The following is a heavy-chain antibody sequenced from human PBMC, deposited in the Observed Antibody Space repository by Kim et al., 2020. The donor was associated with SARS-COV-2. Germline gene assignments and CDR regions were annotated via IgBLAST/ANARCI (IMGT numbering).Heavy chain of an antibody. J-gene: IGHJ4*02. V-gene: IGHV4-34*01. D-gene: IGHD5-18*01. CDR3: ARGGSLRGYSYGQTPIDY. Sequence: KSRVTISVDTSKNQFSLKLSSVTAADTAVYYCARGGSLRGYSYGQTPIDYWGQGTLVTVSS.